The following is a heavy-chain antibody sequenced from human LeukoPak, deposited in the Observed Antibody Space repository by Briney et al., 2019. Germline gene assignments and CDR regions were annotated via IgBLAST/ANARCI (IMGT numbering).Heavy chain of an antibody. Sequence: GGSLRLSCAASGFTFSSYIMNWVRQAPGNGLECLSYISGSNSSIYYADSVKGRFTISRDNSKNTLYLQMNSLRAEDTAVYYCARDHTSWEILGVALYWGQGTLVTVSS. CDR3: ARDHTSWEILGVALY. CDR2: ISGSNSSI. V-gene: IGHV3-48*01. J-gene: IGHJ4*02. CDR1: GFTFSSYI. D-gene: IGHD1-26*01.